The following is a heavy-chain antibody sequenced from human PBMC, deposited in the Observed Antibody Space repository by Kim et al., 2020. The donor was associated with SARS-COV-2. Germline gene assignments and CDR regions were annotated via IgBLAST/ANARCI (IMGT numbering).Heavy chain of an antibody. Sequence: SETLSLTCAVYGGSFSGYYWSWIRQPPGKGLEWIGEINHSGSTNYNPSLKSRVTISVDTSKNQFSLKLSSVTAADTAVYYCAIFGGAARQGYWGQGTLVTVSS. CDR2: INHSGST. V-gene: IGHV4-34*01. CDR3: AIFGGAARQGY. CDR1: GGSFSGYY. D-gene: IGHD6-6*01. J-gene: IGHJ4*02.